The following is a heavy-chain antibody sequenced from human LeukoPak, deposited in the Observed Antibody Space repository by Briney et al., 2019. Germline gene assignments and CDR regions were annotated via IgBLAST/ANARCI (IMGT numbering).Heavy chain of an antibody. CDR1: GGSISSGGYY. CDR2: IYYSGST. CDR3: ARVLLQVHDSSGSLDY. Sequence: SETLSLTCTVSGGSISSGGYYWSWIRQHPGKGLEWIGYIYYSGSTYYNPSLKSRVTISVDTSKNQFSLKLSSVTAADTAVYYCARVLLQVHDSSGSLDYWGQGTLVTVSS. V-gene: IGHV4-30-4*08. D-gene: IGHD3-22*01. J-gene: IGHJ4*02.